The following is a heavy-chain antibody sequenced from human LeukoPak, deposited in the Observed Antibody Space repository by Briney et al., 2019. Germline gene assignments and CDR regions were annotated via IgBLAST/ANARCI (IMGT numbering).Heavy chain of an antibody. CDR2: INPSGGST. Sequence: ASVKVSCKASGYTFTSYYMHWVRQAPGHGLEWLGIINPSGGSTSYAQKFQGRVTMTRDTSTSTVYMELSSLRSEDTAVYYCARAELGYCSGGSCYSGNWFDPWGQGTLVTVSS. D-gene: IGHD2-15*01. CDR3: ARAELGYCSGGSCYSGNWFDP. V-gene: IGHV1-46*01. J-gene: IGHJ5*02. CDR1: GYTFTSYY.